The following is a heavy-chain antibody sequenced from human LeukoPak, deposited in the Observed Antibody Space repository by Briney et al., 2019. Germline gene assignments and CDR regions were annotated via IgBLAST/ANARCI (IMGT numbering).Heavy chain of an antibody. CDR2: INTNTGNP. J-gene: IGHJ4*02. CDR1: GGTFTSYA. CDR3: ARAVIYRSGGSCPPEEFDY. Sequence: ASVKVSCKASGGTFTSYAMNWVRQAPGQGLEWMGWINTNTGNPTYAQGFTGRFVFSLDTSVSTAYLQISSLTAEDTAVYYCARAVIYRSGGSCPPEEFDYWGQGTLVTVSS. V-gene: IGHV7-4-1*02. D-gene: IGHD2-15*01.